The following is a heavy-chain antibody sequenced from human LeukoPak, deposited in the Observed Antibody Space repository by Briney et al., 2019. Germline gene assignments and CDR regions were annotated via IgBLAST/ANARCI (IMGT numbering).Heavy chain of an antibody. J-gene: IGHJ4*02. CDR2: IYYSGSV. CDR3: ARDSSLVVIAVSQGDFDY. D-gene: IGHD2-21*01. V-gene: IGHV4-39*06. CDR1: GGSISSNNYY. Sequence: SETLSLTCTVSGGSISSNNYYWGWIRQPPGKGLEWIGSIYYSGSVYYNPSLKSRVTISVDTSKNQFPLKLNSVTAADTAVYYCARDSSLVVIAVSQGDFDYWGQGTLVTVSS.